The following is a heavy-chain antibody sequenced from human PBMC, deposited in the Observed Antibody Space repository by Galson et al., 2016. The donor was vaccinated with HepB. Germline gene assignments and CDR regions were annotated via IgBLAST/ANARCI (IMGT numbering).Heavy chain of an antibody. D-gene: IGHD1-26*01. Sequence: SLRLSCAGSGITFDDYSMHWVRQGPGKGLEWVAGLSWNSAIIPYAASVKGRFTISRDNAKISLFLQMNSLRPEARSLYYVAKNGRTKTGTYSYSYYYGLDVWGRGTPVTVSS. CDR1: GITFDDYS. V-gene: IGHV3-9*01. J-gene: IGHJ6*02. CDR3: AKNGRTKTGTYSYSYYYGLDV. CDR2: LSWNSAII.